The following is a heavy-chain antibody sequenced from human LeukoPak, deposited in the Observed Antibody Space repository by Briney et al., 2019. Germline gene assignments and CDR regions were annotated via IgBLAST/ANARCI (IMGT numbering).Heavy chain of an antibody. CDR2: ISAYNGNT. CDR1: GYTFTGYY. J-gene: IGHJ6*03. CDR3: ARGGGQGYSGYAYYYYYYYMDV. Sequence: ASVKVSCKASGYTFTGYYMHWVRQAPGQGLEWMGWISAYNGNTNYAQKLQGRVTMTTDTSTSTAYIELRSLRSDDTAVYYCARGGGQGYSGYAYYYYYYYMDVWGKGTTVTVSS. D-gene: IGHD5-12*01. V-gene: IGHV1-18*04.